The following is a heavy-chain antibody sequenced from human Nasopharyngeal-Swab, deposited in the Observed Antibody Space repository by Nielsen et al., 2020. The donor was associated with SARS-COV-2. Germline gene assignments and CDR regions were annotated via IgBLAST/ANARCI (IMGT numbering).Heavy chain of an antibody. CDR3: ARDWGVPSDY. CDR2: ISSSSSYI. Sequence: WIRKPPGKGLEWVSSISSSSSYIYYADSAKGRFTISRDNAKNSLYLQMNSLRAEDTAVYYCARDWGVPSDYWGQGTLVTVSS. V-gene: IGHV3-21*01. J-gene: IGHJ4*02. D-gene: IGHD3-16*01.